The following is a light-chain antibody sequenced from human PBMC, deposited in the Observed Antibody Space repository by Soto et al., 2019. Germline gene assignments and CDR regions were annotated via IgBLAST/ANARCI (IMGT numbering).Light chain of an antibody. CDR2: GAS. J-gene: IGKJ5*01. Sequence: EVVLTQSPATLSLSPGERATLSCRASQNVRTFLDWYQQKPGQAPRLLIYGASNRATGIPARFSGSGSGTEFTLTISNLQSEDFAVYYCQQYNNWPPYTFGQGTRLEIK. V-gene: IGKV3D-15*01. CDR1: QNVRTF. CDR3: QQYNNWPPYT.